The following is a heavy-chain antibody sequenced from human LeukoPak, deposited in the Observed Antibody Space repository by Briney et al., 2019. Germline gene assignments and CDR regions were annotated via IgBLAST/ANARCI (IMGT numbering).Heavy chain of an antibody. Sequence: SETLSLTHTVSGGSISSSRYYWGWIRHPPGKGLEWIGEINHSGSTNYNPSPKSRYTISVDTSKNQFSLKLSSVTAADTAVYYSARHDDCGGDCYYYYMDVWGKGTTVTISS. CDR3: ARHDDCGGDCYYYYMDV. J-gene: IGHJ6*03. D-gene: IGHD2-21*02. V-gene: IGHV4-39*01. CDR1: GGSISSSRYY. CDR2: INHSGST.